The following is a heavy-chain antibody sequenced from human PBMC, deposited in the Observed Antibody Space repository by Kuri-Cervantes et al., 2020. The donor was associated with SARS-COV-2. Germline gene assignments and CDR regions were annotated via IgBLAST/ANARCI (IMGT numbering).Heavy chain of an antibody. Sequence: LSLTCAAPGFTFSSYSMNWVHQAPGKGLEWVSYISSSSSTIYYADSVKGRFTISRGNSKNTLYLQMNSLRAEDTAVYYCAREVRTVGYYYYMDVWGKGTTVTVSS. J-gene: IGHJ6*03. V-gene: IGHV3-48*01. CDR2: ISSSSSTI. CDR3: AREVRTVGYYYYMDV. D-gene: IGHD4-23*01. CDR1: GFTFSSYS.